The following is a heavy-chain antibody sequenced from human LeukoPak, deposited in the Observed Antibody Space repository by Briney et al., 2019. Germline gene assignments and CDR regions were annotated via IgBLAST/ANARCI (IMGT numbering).Heavy chain of an antibody. CDR1: GGSISSSNW. CDR3: ARDNYDSSGYYSDY. CDR2: IYHSGST. V-gene: IGHV4-4*02. D-gene: IGHD3-22*01. J-gene: IGHJ4*02. Sequence: SGTLSLTCAVSGGSISSSNWWSWVRQPPGKGLEWIGEIYHSGSTNYNPSLKSRVTISVDKSKNQFSLKLSSVTAADTAVYYCARDNYDSSGYYSDYWGQGTLVTVSS.